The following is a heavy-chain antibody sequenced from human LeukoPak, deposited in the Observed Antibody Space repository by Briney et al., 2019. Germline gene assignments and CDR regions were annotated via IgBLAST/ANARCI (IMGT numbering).Heavy chain of an antibody. V-gene: IGHV3-23*01. CDR3: ARVDGDRHPIDY. CDR1: GFDFSSHA. Sequence: PGGSLRLSCVASGFDFSSHAMTWVRQAPGKGLEWVSSFNDTGSSTYYADSVKGRFTISRDNSKNTLYLQMNTLRTEDTAVYYCARVDGDRHPIDYWGQGTLVTVSS. J-gene: IGHJ4*02. D-gene: IGHD4-17*01. CDR2: FNDTGSST.